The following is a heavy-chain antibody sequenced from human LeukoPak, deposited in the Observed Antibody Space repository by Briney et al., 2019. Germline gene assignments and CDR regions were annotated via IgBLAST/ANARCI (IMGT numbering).Heavy chain of an antibody. Sequence: SETLSLTCGVSGGSITSTNWWSWVPQPPGQGLKWIGEVSLSGLTNYNPSLSSRIIMALDTSKNHLSLHLPSVTAADTAVYYCSRENGAFSPFGYWGQGYLATVLS. CDR2: VSLSGLT. J-gene: IGHJ4*02. CDR3: SRENGAFSPFGY. V-gene: IGHV4-4*02. D-gene: IGHD3-10*01. CDR1: GGSITSTNW.